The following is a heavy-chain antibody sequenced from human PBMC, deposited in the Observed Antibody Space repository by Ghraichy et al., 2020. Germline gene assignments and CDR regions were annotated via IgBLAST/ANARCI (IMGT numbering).Heavy chain of an antibody. CDR2: IKEDGSKK. Sequence: GGSLRLSCVASGLAFSTYWMGWVRQAPGKGLEWVANIKEDGSKKYYVDSVKGRFTISRDNAENSLYLQMNSLRAEDTAVYYCAREGQWAPGIAVHWGPGTLVIVSS. D-gene: IGHD2-8*01. CDR3: AREGQWAPGIAVH. J-gene: IGHJ4*02. V-gene: IGHV3-7*01. CDR1: GLAFSTYW.